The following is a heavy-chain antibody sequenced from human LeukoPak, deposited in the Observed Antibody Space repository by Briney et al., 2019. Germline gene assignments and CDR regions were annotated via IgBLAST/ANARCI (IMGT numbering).Heavy chain of an antibody. CDR1: GFTFSSYS. J-gene: IGHJ3*02. CDR3: ARCIAAAKDAFDI. CDR2: ISSSSSTI. V-gene: IGHV3-48*04. D-gene: IGHD6-13*01. Sequence: GGSLRLSCAASGFTFSSYSMNWVRQAPGKGLEWVSYISSSSSTIYYADSVKGRFTISRDNAKNTLYVQMNSLRAEDTAVYYCARCIAAAKDAFDIWGQGTMVTVSS.